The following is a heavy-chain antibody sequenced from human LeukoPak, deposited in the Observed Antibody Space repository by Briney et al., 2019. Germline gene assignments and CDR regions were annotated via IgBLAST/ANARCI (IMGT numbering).Heavy chain of an antibody. J-gene: IGHJ4*02. Sequence: GESLKISCKGSGYSFTSYWIGWVRQPPGKGLEWLGIIYPGDSDTRYSPSFQGQVTISADKSISTAYLQWSSLKASDTAMYYCAKSLAVAGELFDYWGQGTLVTVSS. CDR2: IYPGDSDT. CDR1: GYSFTSYW. D-gene: IGHD6-19*01. CDR3: AKSLAVAGELFDY. V-gene: IGHV5-51*01.